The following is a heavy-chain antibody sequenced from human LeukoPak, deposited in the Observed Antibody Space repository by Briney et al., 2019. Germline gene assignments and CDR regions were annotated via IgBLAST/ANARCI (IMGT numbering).Heavy chain of an antibody. CDR3: AKDSCSSTSCYFDY. D-gene: IGHD2-2*01. CDR1: GFTFSDYS. Sequence: GGSLRLSCAASGFTFSDYSMNWVRQAPGKGLEWVSAISGSGGSTYYADSVKGRFPISRDNSKNTLYLQMNSLRAEDTAVYYCAKDSCSSTSCYFDYWGQGTLVTVSS. J-gene: IGHJ4*02. V-gene: IGHV3-23*01. CDR2: ISGSGGST.